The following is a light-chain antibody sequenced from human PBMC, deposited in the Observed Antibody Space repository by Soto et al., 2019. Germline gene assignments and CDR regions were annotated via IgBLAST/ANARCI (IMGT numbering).Light chain of an antibody. V-gene: IGKV3-15*01. CDR3: KQYNNWPTWT. Sequence: ENVMTQSPATLSVSPGERATLSCRASQSVSSNLAWSQQTPGQAPRLLIYGASTRANGIPARFSASGSGTAFPLNIRRLQSEDFAAYYSKQYNNWPTWTFGQGTKV. CDR1: QSVSSN. CDR2: GAS. J-gene: IGKJ1*01.